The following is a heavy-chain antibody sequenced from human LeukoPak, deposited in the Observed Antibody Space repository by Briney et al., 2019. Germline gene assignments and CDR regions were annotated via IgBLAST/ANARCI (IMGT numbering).Heavy chain of an antibody. CDR3: VRGRTSGSSWPFDY. CDR2: ITASGTAM. CDR1: GFTFSSYS. D-gene: IGHD6-13*01. V-gene: IGHV3-48*01. Sequence: GGSLRLSCAASGFTFSSYSMNWVRQAPGKGLEWVSHITASGTAMFYADSVKGRFTISRDNAKNSLSLQMNSLRAEDTAVYYCVRGRTSGSSWPFDYWGQGTLVTVSS. J-gene: IGHJ4*02.